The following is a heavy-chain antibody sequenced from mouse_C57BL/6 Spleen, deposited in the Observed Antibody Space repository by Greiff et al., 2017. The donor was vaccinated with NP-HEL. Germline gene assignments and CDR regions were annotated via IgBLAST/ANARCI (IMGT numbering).Heavy chain of an antibody. V-gene: IGHV1-80*01. J-gene: IGHJ1*03. CDR2: IYPGDGDT. D-gene: IGHD2-5*01. CDR3: AIGYSNGYWYFDV. Sequence: QVQLKESGAELVKPGASVKISCKASGYAFSSYWMNWVKQRPGKGLEWIGQIYPGDGDTNYNGKFKGKATLTADKSSSTAYMQLSSLTSEDSAVYFCAIGYSNGYWYFDVWGTGTTVTVSS. CDR1: GYAFSSYW.